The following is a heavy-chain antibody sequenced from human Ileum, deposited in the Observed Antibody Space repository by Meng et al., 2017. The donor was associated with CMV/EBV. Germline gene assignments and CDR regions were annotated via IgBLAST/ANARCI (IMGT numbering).Heavy chain of an antibody. Sequence: TGFTVSRTFMSWVGQAPGKGLEWVSVIYTDGSTYYADSVTGRFTISRDNSKNTLYLQMNSLRAEDTAVYFCARENGRGIISPYFDFWGLGTLVTVSS. CDR3: ARENGRGIISPYFDF. D-gene: IGHD3-10*01. CDR1: GFTVSRTF. V-gene: IGHV3-53*01. CDR2: IYTDGST. J-gene: IGHJ4*02.